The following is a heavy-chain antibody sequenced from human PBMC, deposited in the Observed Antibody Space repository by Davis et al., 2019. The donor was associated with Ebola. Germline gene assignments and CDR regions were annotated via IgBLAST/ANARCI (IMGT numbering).Heavy chain of an antibody. CDR1: GFTFSTYT. V-gene: IGHV3-23*03. J-gene: IGHJ4*02. CDR2: IYSGAGGST. CDR3: ASRTYGSGSN. D-gene: IGHD3-10*01. Sequence: GGSLRLSCAASGFTFSTYTMTWVRQAPGKGLEWVSIIYSGAGGSTYYADAVKGRFTISRDNSRSTLYLQMNSLRADDTAVYYCASRTYGSGSNWGQGTLVTVSS.